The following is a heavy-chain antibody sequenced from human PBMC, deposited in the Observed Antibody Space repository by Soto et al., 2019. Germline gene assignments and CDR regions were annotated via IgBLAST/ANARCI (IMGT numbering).Heavy chain of an antibody. CDR2: IYYSGST. CDR1: GGSISSYY. V-gene: IGHV4-59*01. CDR3: AREEYYYDSSGYYAGGFDP. Sequence: ETLSLTCTVSGGSISSYYWSWIRQPPGKGLEWIGYIYYSGSTNYNPSLKSRVTISVDTSKNQFSLKLSSVTAADTAVYYCAREEYYYDSSGYYAGGFDPRGQGTLVTVSS. D-gene: IGHD3-22*01. J-gene: IGHJ5*02.